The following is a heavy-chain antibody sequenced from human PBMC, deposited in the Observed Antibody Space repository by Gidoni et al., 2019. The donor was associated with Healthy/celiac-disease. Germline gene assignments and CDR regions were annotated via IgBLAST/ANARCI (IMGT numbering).Heavy chain of an antibody. CDR1: GFNCDEYG. CDR2: LYVTGAST. V-gene: IGHV3-20*04. D-gene: IGHD3-10*01. J-gene: IGHJ3*02. CDR3: AMEGRITMVRGVLPPPGDAFDI. Sequence: EVQLVESGGGVVRPGGARRRDCAAAGFNCDEYGMSWVRQAPGEGLEWVSVLYVTGASTGYADSVQCRFTLSSDNATNSLYLHMTSLRAEDTALYYCAMEGRITMVRGVLPPPGDAFDIWGQGTMVTVSS.